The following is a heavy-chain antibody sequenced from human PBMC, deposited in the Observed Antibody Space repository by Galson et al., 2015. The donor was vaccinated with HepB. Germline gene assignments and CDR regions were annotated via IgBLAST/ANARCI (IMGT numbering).Heavy chain of an antibody. CDR1: GFTDSRNG. Sequence: LRLPRTASGFTDSRNGMHRVRQAPGKGLEWVAGIWQDGSNSYYADPVKGRFIISTDNSKSTLYLQMNSLRAEDTAVYYCAREDADIAAMTLDHWGQGTLVTVSS. CDR3: AREDADIAAMTLDH. J-gene: IGHJ4*02. CDR2: IWQDGSNS. D-gene: IGHD6-25*01. V-gene: IGHV3-33*08.